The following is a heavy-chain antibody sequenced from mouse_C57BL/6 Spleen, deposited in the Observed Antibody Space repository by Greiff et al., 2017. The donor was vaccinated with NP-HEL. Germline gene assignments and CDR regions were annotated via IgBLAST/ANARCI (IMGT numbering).Heavy chain of an antibody. J-gene: IGHJ4*01. D-gene: IGHD4-1*01. V-gene: IGHV10-1*01. CDR2: IRSKSNNYAT. CDR1: GFSFTTYA. CDR3: VTHNWDNAMDY. Sequence: EVQLVESGGGLVQPKGSLKLSCAASGFSFTTYAMNWVRQAPGKGLEWVARIRSKSNNYATYYADSVKDRFTISRDDSESMLYLQMNNLKTEDTAMYYCVTHNWDNAMDYWGQGTSVTVSS.